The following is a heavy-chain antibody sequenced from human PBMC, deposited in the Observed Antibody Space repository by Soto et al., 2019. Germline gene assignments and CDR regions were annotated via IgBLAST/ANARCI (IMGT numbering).Heavy chain of an antibody. V-gene: IGHV1-8*01. D-gene: IGHD6-19*01. J-gene: IGHJ6*02. CDR2: MNPNSGNT. CDR1: GYTFTMYD. CDR3: AGGYSSGWYVAYYYYGMDV. Sequence: ASVKVSCKASGYTFTMYDINWVVQSTLQGRDGMGWMNPNSGNTGYAQKFQGRVTMTRNTSISAAYMELSSLRSEDTAVYYCAGGYSSGWYVAYYYYGMDVWGQGTTVTVSS.